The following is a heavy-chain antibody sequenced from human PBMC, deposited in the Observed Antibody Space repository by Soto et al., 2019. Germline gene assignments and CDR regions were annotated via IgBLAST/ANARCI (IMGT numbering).Heavy chain of an antibody. D-gene: IGHD4-17*01. CDR3: ASDNDYGDYRDAFDI. CDR2: IKQDGSEK. Sequence: GSLRLSCAASGFTFSSYWMSWVRQAPGKGLEWVANIKQDGSEKYYVDSVKGRFTISRDNAKNSLYLQMNSLRAEDTAVYYCASDNDYGDYRDAFDIWGQGTMVTVSS. V-gene: IGHV3-7*05. J-gene: IGHJ3*02. CDR1: GFTFSSYW.